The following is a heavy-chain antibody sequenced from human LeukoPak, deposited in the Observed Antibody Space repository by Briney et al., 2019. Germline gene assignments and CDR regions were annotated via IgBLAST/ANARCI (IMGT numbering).Heavy chain of an antibody. CDR1: GFTFSNFG. CDR2: VGGNNVYT. CDR3: ARGSVAGRDYYYMDV. Sequence: ASVKVSCKVSGFTFSNFGISWLRQAPGQGLEWMGWVGGNNVYTSSAQRLQDRLTMITDSSTNTVYMELRSLRSDDTAVYYCARGSVAGRDYYYMDVWGKGTTVTVS. V-gene: IGHV1-18*01. J-gene: IGHJ6*03. D-gene: IGHD2-15*01.